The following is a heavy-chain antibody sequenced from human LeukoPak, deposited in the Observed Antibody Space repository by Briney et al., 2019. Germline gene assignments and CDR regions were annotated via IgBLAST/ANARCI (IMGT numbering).Heavy chain of an antibody. Sequence: GGSLRLSCAASGFTFSSYAMNWVRQAPGKGLEWVSLISGSGGSAYYADSVKGRFTVSRDNSKNTLYLRMNSLRAEDTAVYYCAKSNLKYYFDSWGQGTLVTVSS. D-gene: IGHD6-6*01. J-gene: IGHJ4*02. CDR2: ISGSGGSA. CDR1: GFTFSSYA. CDR3: AKSNLKYYFDS. V-gene: IGHV3-23*01.